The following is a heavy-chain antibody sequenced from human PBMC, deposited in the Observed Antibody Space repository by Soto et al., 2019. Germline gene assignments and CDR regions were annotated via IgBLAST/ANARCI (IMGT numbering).Heavy chain of an antibody. CDR1: GFTFSDYY. CDR2: ISSSGSST. V-gene: IGHV3-11*01. CDR3: AKDPRHQYYYDSSGYSGAFDI. J-gene: IGHJ3*02. Sequence: GGSLRLSCAASGFTFSDYYMSWIRQAPGKGLEWVSYISSSGSSTYYADSVKGRFTISRDNSKNTLYLQMNSLRAEDTAVYYCAKDPRHQYYYDSSGYSGAFDIWGQGTMVTVSS. D-gene: IGHD3-22*01.